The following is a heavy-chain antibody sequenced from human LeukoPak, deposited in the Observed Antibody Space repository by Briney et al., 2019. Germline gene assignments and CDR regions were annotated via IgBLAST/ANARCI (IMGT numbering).Heavy chain of an antibody. Sequence: SETLSLTCAVSCYSISSGYYWGWIRQPPGKGLEWIGSIYHSGSTYYNPSLKSRVTISVDTSKNQFSLKLSSVTAADTAVYYCARSQDGLFDYWGQGTLVTVSS. CDR1: CYSISSGYY. J-gene: IGHJ4*02. CDR3: ARSQDGLFDY. V-gene: IGHV4-38-2*01. CDR2: IYHSGST.